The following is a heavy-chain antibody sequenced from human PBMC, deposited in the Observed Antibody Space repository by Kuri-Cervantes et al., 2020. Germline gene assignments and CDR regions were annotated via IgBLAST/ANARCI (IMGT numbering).Heavy chain of an antibody. CDR3: ARDGRNILTGTENWFDP. J-gene: IGHJ5*02. Sequence: SETLSLTCTVSGGSISSGDYYWSWIRQPPGKGLEWIGYIYYSGSTYYNPSLKSRVTISVDTSKNQFSLKLSSVTAADTAVYYCARDGRNILTGTENWFDPWGQGTLVTVSS. V-gene: IGHV4-30-4*02. D-gene: IGHD3-9*01. CDR2: IYYSGST. CDR1: GGSISSGDYY.